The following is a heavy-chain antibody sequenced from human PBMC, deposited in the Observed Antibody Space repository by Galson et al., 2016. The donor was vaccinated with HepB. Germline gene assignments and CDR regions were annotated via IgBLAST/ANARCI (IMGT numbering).Heavy chain of an antibody. V-gene: IGHV3-23*01. J-gene: IGHJ6*03. CDR3: ASRGHTYCTNGVCHARGKDPYYSYMDG. CDR2: ISSGRGDT. Sequence: SLRLSCATSGFTFSSYAMSWVRQPPGKGLEWVSGISSGRGDTYYADSVKGRFTISRDNAKNTLYLQMNSLRDEDTAVYYCASRGHTYCTNGVCHARGKDPYYSYMDGWGRGTTVTVSS. CDR1: GFTFSSYA. D-gene: IGHD2-8*01.